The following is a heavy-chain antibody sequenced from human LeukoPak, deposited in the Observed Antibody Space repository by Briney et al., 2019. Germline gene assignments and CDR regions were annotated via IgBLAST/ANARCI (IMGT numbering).Heavy chain of an antibody. CDR1: GGSISSYY. V-gene: IGHV4-4*07. D-gene: IGHD6-13*01. CDR3: ASSSWLRDANFDC. Sequence: SETLSLTCTVSGGSISSYYWSRIRQPAGKGLEWIGRIYTSGSTNYNPSLKSRGTMSVDKSKNQFSLKLRSVTAVDTAVYYCASSSWLRDANFDCWGQGTLVTVSS. J-gene: IGHJ4*02. CDR2: IYTSGST.